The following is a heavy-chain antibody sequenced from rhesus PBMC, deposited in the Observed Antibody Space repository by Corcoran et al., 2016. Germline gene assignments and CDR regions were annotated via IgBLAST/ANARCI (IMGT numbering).Heavy chain of an antibody. V-gene: IGHV4-173*01. CDR2: IPGSGGRT. CDR1: GGSISSNY. J-gene: IGHJ4*01. CDR3: AGESPLQFLEWPYFDY. D-gene: IGHD3-3*01. Sequence: QMQLQESGPGLVKPSETLSLTCAVSGGSISSNYWSWIRQPPGKGLEWIGRIPGSGGRTVYNPTLKRRFPFSPAASKNPFSLKLSSVTAAATAVYYCAGESPLQFLEWPYFDYWGQGVLVTVSS.